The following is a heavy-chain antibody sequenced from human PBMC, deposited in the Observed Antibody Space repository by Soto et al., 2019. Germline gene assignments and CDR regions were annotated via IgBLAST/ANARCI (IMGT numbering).Heavy chain of an antibody. J-gene: IGHJ4*02. D-gene: IGHD2-15*01. CDR2: ISGSGGST. CDR1: GFTFSSYA. Sequence: EVQLLESGGGLVQPGGSLRLSCAASGFTFSSYAMSWVRQAPGKGLEWVSAISGSGGSTYYADSVKGRFTISRDNSKNTLYLQMNSLRAEDTAVYYCARYVTRRVVVVAATVFGKGFHFDYWGQGTLVTVSS. CDR3: ARYVTRRVVVVAATVFGKGFHFDY. V-gene: IGHV3-23*01.